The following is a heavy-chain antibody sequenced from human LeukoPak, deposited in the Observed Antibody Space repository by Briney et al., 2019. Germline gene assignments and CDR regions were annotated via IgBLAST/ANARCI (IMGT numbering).Heavy chain of an antibody. CDR1: AGSISSSNW. Sequence: SESLSLTCSVSAGSISSSNWWSWVRQSPVKGLEWIGEIYLYGTTNYNPSLKSRLTISVDTSKNQFSLKLSSVTAADTAVYYCARDLNGDYPGHFDYWGQGTLVTVSS. CDR3: ARDLNGDYPGHFDY. V-gene: IGHV4-4*02. J-gene: IGHJ4*02. D-gene: IGHD4-17*01. CDR2: IYLYGTT.